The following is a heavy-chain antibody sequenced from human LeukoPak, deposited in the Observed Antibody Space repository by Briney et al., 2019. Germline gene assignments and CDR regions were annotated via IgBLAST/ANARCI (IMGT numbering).Heavy chain of an antibody. CDR2: IIPIFGTA. J-gene: IGHJ4*02. V-gene: IGHV1-69*13. Sequence: TSVKVSCKASGGTFSSYAISWVRQAPGQGLEWMGGIIPIFGTANYAQKFLGRVTITADESTSTAYMELSSLRSEDTAVYYCARGAAMVYPSFDYWGQGTLVTVSS. D-gene: IGHD5-18*01. CDR1: GGTFSSYA. CDR3: ARGAAMVYPSFDY.